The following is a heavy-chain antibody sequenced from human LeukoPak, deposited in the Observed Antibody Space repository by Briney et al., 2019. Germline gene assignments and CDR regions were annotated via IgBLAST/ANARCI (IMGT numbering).Heavy chain of an antibody. Sequence: GGSLRLSCAASGFTFSSYWMSWVRQAPGKGLEWVANIKQDGSEKYYVDSVKGRFTISRDNAKNSLYLQMNSLRAEDTAVYYCARANDYGDYYFDYWGQGTLVTVSS. CDR2: IKQDGSEK. D-gene: IGHD4-17*01. CDR3: ARANDYGDYYFDY. CDR1: GFTFSSYW. V-gene: IGHV3-7*01. J-gene: IGHJ4*02.